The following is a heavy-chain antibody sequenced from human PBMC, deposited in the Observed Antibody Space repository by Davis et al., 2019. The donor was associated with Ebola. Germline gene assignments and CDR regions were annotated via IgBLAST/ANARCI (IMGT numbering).Heavy chain of an antibody. CDR2: IYRDGRM. J-gene: IGHJ2*01. D-gene: IGHD4-17*01. CDR3: TRHVPGDFWYFDL. V-gene: IGHV3-66*04. Sequence: GESLKISCAGSGFSVSDKYMSWVRQAPGKGLEWVSVIYRDGRMYHADSVKGRFPISRDNSKNTLYLQINSLRAEDTAMYHCTRHVPGDFWYFDLWGRGTLVSVSS. CDR1: GFSVSDKY.